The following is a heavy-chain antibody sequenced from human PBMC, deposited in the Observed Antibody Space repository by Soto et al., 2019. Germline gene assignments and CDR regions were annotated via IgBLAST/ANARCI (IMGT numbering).Heavy chain of an antibody. Sequence: GGSLRLSCAASGFTFSSYAMTWVRQAPGEGLEWVSSISTSGGTTYYADSVKGRFSISRDNSKNTVYLQLNSLRVEDTAVYYCAKDVGQWLGKAFDVWGQGTMVTVSS. D-gene: IGHD6-19*01. CDR3: AKDVGQWLGKAFDV. J-gene: IGHJ3*01. V-gene: IGHV3-23*01. CDR1: GFTFSSYA. CDR2: ISTSGGTT.